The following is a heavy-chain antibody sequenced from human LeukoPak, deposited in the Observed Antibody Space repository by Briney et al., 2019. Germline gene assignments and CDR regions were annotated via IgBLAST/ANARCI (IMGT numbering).Heavy chain of an antibody. CDR1: GFTFSSYG. CDR3: AKDLYGSGSYQIRLFDY. Sequence: GGSLRLSCAASGFTFSSYGMHWVRQAPGKGLEWVAFIRYDGSNKFYTDSAKGRFTISRDNSKNTLYLQMNSLRAEDTAVYYCAKDLYGSGSYQIRLFDYWGQGTLVTVSS. D-gene: IGHD3-10*01. J-gene: IGHJ4*02. CDR2: IRYDGSNK. V-gene: IGHV3-30*02.